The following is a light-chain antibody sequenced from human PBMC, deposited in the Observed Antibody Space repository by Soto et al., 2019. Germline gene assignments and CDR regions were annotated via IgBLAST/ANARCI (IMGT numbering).Light chain of an antibody. J-gene: IGKJ4*01. V-gene: IGKV3-15*01. CDR2: DTS. Sequence: EIVLTQSLGTLSLSPGERATRSCRASQSVSSNLAWYQHKPGQTPRLLIYDTSTRATGVPTRFSGSRSGAEFTLTINGLQSEDFAVYYCQPYNNWPLTFGGGTKV. CDR1: QSVSSN. CDR3: QPYNNWPLT.